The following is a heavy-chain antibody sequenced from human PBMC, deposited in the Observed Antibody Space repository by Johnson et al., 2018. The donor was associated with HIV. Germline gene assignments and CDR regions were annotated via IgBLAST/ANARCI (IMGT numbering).Heavy chain of an antibody. CDR3: AREGFSGTYFSAFDI. D-gene: IGHD1-1*01. V-gene: IGHV3-66*01. J-gene: IGHJ3*02. Sequence: VQLVESGGGLVQPGGSLRLSCAASRFTVSGNYMTWVRQAPGKGLEWVSVVYSAGHTYYADSVKGRFTISRDNSKNSLYLQVHSFRVEDTAVYYCAREGFSGTYFSAFDIWGRGTMVTVSS. CDR1: RFTVSGNY. CDR2: VYSAGHT.